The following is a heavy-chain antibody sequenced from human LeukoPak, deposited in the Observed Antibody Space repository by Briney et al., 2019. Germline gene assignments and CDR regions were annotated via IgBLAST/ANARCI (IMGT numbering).Heavy chain of an antibody. CDR1: RSAFSTQW. CDR2: IFPRDSDT. D-gene: IGHD1-7*01. CDR3: ATTTWTYGHLEY. V-gene: IGHV5-51*01. J-gene: IGHJ4*02. Sequence: GESLKISCKASRSAFSTQWIVWVRQMPGKGLEWMGTIFPRDSDTKYSPSFQGQVTISVDKSITTAYLQWSSLKTSDTAIYYCATTTWTYGHLEYWGQGTLVTVSS.